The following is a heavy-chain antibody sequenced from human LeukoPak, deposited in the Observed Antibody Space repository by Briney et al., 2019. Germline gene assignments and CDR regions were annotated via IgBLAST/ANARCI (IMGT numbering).Heavy chain of an antibody. V-gene: IGHV3-23*01. J-gene: IGHJ4*02. D-gene: IGHD1-26*01. CDR2: ISGSGGST. CDR1: GFTFSSYA. Sequence: GGSLRLSCAASGFTFSSYAMSWVRQARGKWLEWVSAISGSGGSTYYADSVKGRFTISRGNSKNTLYLQMNSLRAEDTAVYYCAKVCLVGDRVCDYWGQGTLVTVSS. CDR3: AKVCLVGDRVCDY.